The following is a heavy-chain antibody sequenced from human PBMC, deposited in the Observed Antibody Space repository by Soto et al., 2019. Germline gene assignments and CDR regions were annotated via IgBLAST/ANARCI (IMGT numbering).Heavy chain of an antibody. V-gene: IGHV1-3*01. D-gene: IGHD1-1*01. J-gene: IGHJ4*02. CDR1: GYIFTNYG. CDR2: FDVGNGDT. Sequence: GASVKVSCKASGYIFTNYGIHWVRQAPGQRLEWMGWFDVGNGDTKYSQKFQDRVTITTDTSASTAYMELSSLRSEDTAVYYCARDESRQRSNFDYWGQGTLVTVS. CDR3: ARDESRQRSNFDY.